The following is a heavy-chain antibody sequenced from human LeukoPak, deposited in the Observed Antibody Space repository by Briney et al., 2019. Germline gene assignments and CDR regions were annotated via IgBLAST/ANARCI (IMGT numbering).Heavy chain of an antibody. J-gene: IGHJ6*03. CDR1: GFTFSSHY. CDR3: ARDPLRGGYYYYMDV. D-gene: IGHD2-15*01. Sequence: GGSLRLSCTASGFTFSSHYMTWVRQAPGKGLEWVANIKQDGSAKSYVDSVKGRFTVSRDNAGNSLYLQMNSLRAEDTAVYYCARDPLRGGYYYYMDVWGKGTTVTVSS. CDR2: IKQDGSAK. V-gene: IGHV3-7*01.